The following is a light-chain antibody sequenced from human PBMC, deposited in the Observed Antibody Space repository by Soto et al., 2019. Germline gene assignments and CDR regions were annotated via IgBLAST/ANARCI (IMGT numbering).Light chain of an antibody. CDR1: KLGDKY. J-gene: IGLJ2*01. CDR2: QDR. V-gene: IGLV3-1*01. CDR3: QAWDNSTVV. Sequence: SYELTQSPSVSVSPGQTASITCSGDKLGDKYACWYQQKPGQSPVLVIYQDRRRPSGIPERFSGSNSGNTATLTISGTQAMDEADYYCQAWDNSTVVFGGGTKVTVL.